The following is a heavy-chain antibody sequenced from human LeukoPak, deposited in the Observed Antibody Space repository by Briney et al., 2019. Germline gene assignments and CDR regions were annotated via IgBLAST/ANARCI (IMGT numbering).Heavy chain of an antibody. CDR3: ARDEVPHPPSDYVWGSYRYEVGG. V-gene: IGHV1-2*02. D-gene: IGHD3-16*02. Sequence: VASVKVSCKASGYTFTGYYMHWVRQAPGQGLEWMGWINPNSGGTNYAQKFQGRVTMTRDTSISTAYMELSRLRSDDTAVYYCARDEVPHPPSDYVWGSYRYEVGGWGQGTLVTVSS. CDR2: INPNSGGT. CDR1: GYTFTGYY. J-gene: IGHJ4*02.